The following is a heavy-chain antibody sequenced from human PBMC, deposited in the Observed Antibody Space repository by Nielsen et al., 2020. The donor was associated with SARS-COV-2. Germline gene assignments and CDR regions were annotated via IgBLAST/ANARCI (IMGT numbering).Heavy chain of an antibody. Sequence: GESLKISCAASGFTFSSYGMHWVRQAPGKGLEWVAFIRYDGSNKYYADSVKGRFTISRDNSKNTLYLQMNSLRAEDTAVYYCAKVEDAIGGMGVWGQGTTVTVSS. CDR3: AKVEDAIGGMGV. CDR2: IRYDGSNK. CDR1: GFTFSSYG. J-gene: IGHJ6*02. V-gene: IGHV3-30*02. D-gene: IGHD3-22*01.